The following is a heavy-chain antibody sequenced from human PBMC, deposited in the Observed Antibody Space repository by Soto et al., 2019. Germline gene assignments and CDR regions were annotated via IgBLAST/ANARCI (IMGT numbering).Heavy chain of an antibody. CDR1: GYTFTGYY. J-gene: IGHJ3*02. CDR3: AREARYYYGSGSYYTTSDDAFDI. CDR2: INPNSGGT. D-gene: IGHD3-10*01. Sequence: ASVKVSCKASGYTFTGYYMHWVRQAPGQGLEWMGWINPNSGGTNYAQKFQGWVTMTRDTSISTAYLELSRLRSDDTAVYYCAREARYYYGSGSYYTTSDDAFDIWGQRDNGHRLL. V-gene: IGHV1-2*04.